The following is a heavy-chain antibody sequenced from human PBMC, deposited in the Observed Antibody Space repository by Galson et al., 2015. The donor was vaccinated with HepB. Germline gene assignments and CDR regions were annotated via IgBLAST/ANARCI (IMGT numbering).Heavy chain of an antibody. D-gene: IGHD3-22*01. CDR1: GYTFISHW. CDR3: VRNRHWYYHDNRGDAFDI. CDR2: IYPGDSDI. V-gene: IGHV5-51*01. J-gene: IGHJ3*02. Sequence: QSGAEVKKPGESLKISCKGSGYTFISHWIGWVRQMPGKGLEWMAIIYPGDSDIRYNPSFQGRVTISADKSISTAYLQWSSLKASDTAMYYCVRNRHWYYHDNRGDAFDIWGQGTMVTVSS.